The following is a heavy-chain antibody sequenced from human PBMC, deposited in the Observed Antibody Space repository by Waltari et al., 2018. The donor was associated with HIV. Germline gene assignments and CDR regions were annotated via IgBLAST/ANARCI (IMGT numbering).Heavy chain of an antibody. CDR3: ARLEWQQLVYGMDV. CDR1: VGSISSSSFP. Sequence: QVQLQESGPRLVKPSETLSLTCSVSVGSISSSSFPWGWIRQPPGKGLECVGSIYYGGTTHYNPSLNSRVTIAVDTSKIQVFLKLNSVTAADTAVYYCARLEWQQLVYGMDVWGQGTTVTVSS. D-gene: IGHD6-13*01. CDR2: IYYGGTT. V-gene: IGHV4-39*01. J-gene: IGHJ6*02.